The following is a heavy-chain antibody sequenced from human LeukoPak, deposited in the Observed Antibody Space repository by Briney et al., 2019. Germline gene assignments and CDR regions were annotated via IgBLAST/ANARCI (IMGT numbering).Heavy chain of an antibody. Sequence: SETLSLTCTVSGGSISSSSYYWGWIRQPPGKGLEWIGSIYYSGSTYYNPSLKSRVTISVDTSKNQFSLKLSSVTAADTAVYYCARREAGSTSWKGFDYWGQGTLVTVSS. CDR2: IYYSGST. CDR3: ARREAGSTSWKGFDY. V-gene: IGHV4-39*01. J-gene: IGHJ4*02. CDR1: GGSISSSSYY. D-gene: IGHD2-2*01.